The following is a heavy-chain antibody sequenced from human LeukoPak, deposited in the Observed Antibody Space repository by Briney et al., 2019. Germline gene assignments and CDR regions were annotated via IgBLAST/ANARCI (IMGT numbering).Heavy chain of an antibody. Sequence: PVKVSCKASGGTFSSYAISWVRQAPGQGLEWMGGIIPIFGTANYAQKFQGRVTITADKSTSTAYMELSSLRSEDTAVYYCARGDPQVVAASIRIWGQGTMVTVSS. V-gene: IGHV1-69*06. J-gene: IGHJ3*02. CDR2: IIPIFGTA. CDR1: GGTFSSYA. D-gene: IGHD2-15*01. CDR3: ARGDPQVVAASIRI.